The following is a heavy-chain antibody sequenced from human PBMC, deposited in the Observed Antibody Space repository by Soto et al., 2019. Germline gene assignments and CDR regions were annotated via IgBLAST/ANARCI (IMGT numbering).Heavy chain of an antibody. D-gene: IGHD3-3*01. Sequence: ASVKVSCKASGYTFTSYAMHWVRQAPGQRLEWMGWINAGNGNTKYSQKFQGRVTITRDTSASTAYMELSSLRSEDTAVYYCARTDFWSGYYPLYFDYWGQGTLVTVSS. V-gene: IGHV1-3*01. CDR1: GYTFTSYA. CDR3: ARTDFWSGYYPLYFDY. J-gene: IGHJ4*02. CDR2: INAGNGNT.